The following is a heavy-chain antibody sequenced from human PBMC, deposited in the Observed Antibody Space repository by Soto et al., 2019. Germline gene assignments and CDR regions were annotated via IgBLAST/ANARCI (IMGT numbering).Heavy chain of an antibody. CDR3: ARDKYGDMLDF. CDR2: IFFSGNT. J-gene: IGHJ4*02. CDR1: GGSILNGGPY. D-gene: IGHD4-17*01. V-gene: IGHV4-31*03. Sequence: KPSQTLSLTCTLSGGSILNGGPYWAWIRENPGNGLEGIGRIFFSGNTHYNPALKRRLTLSLDTAKNQFSLKLTSVTAADTAMYYCARDKYGDMLDFWGPGTLVTVSS.